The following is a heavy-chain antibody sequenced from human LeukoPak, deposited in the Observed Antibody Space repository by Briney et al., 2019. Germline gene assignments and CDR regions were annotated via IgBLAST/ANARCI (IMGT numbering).Heavy chain of an antibody. V-gene: IGHV3-21*01. CDR3: ARDALAQQHYNWFDP. CDR2: ISSSSSYI. J-gene: IGHJ5*02. D-gene: IGHD6-13*01. Sequence: GGSLRLSCAASGFTFSPYIMNWVRQAPGKGLEWVSSISSSSSYIYYADSVKGRFTISRDNAKNSLYLQMNSLRAEDTAVYYCARDALAQQHYNWFDPWGQGTLVTVSS. CDR1: GFTFSPYI.